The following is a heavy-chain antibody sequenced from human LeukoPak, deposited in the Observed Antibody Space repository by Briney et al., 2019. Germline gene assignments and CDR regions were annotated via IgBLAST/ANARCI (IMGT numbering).Heavy chain of an antibody. CDR3: AKWGDYDVLTGYYVPDY. CDR1: GFTFNNYA. V-gene: IGHV3-23*01. CDR2: ILGSGGST. J-gene: IGHJ4*02. Sequence: GGSLRLSCSASGFTFNNYAMSWVRQAPGNGLEWVSAILGSGGSTYYADSVKGRFTVSRDNSKSTLYLQMNSLRAEDTALYYCAKWGDYDVLTGYYVPDYWGQGTLVTVSS. D-gene: IGHD3-9*01.